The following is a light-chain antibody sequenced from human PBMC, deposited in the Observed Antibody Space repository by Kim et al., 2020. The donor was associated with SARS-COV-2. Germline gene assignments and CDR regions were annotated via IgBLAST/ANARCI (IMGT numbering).Light chain of an antibody. J-gene: IGLJ3*02. CDR2: QDN. Sequence: SYELTQPPSVSVSPGQTASITCSGDKLGDKYACWYQQRPGQSPVLVIYQDNRRPSGIPERFSGSKSGNTATLTIRGTQALDEGDYYCQAWDSSTAWGVFGGGTQLNVL. V-gene: IGLV3-1*01. CDR1: KLGDKY. CDR3: QAWDSSTAWGV.